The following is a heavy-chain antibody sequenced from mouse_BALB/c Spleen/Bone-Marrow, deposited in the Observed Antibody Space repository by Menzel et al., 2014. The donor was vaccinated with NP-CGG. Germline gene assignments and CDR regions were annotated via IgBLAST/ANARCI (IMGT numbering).Heavy chain of an antibody. Sequence: VQLKQSEPELVKPGASVKISCKASGYTFTDYNMHWVKQSHGKSLEWIGYIYPYNGGTGYNQKFKSKATLTVDNSSSTAYMELRSLTSEDSAVYYCARLDGYYVAMDYWGQGTSVTVSS. J-gene: IGHJ4*01. CDR1: GYTFTDYN. CDR2: IYPYNGGT. V-gene: IGHV1S29*02. CDR3: ARLDGYYVAMDY. D-gene: IGHD2-3*01.